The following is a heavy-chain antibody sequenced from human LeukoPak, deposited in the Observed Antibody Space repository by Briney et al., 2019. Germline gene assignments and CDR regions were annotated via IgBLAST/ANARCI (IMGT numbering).Heavy chain of an antibody. J-gene: IGHJ4*02. V-gene: IGHV1-8*02. CDR1: GGTFSSYA. Sequence: ASVKVSCKASGGTFSSYAISWVRQAPGQGLEWMGWMNPNSGNTGYAQKFQGRVTMTRNTSISTAYMELSSLRSEDTAVYYCARGNYYGSGSSDYWGQGTLVTVSS. D-gene: IGHD3-10*01. CDR2: MNPNSGNT. CDR3: ARGNYYGSGSSDY.